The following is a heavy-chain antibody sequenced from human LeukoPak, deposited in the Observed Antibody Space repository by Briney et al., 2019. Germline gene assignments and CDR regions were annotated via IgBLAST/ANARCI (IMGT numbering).Heavy chain of an antibody. D-gene: IGHD6-13*01. V-gene: IGHV3-48*02. CDR3: SRARYSSSWYLDY. CDR2: ISTTSNTI. Sequence: GGSLRLSCAASGFTFSSYSMHWVRQAPGEGLEWVSDISTTSNTIYYADSVKGRFTISRDKAKNSLYLQMSGLGDEDTAVYFCSRARYSSSWYLDYWGQGTLVTVSS. J-gene: IGHJ4*02. CDR1: GFTFSSYS.